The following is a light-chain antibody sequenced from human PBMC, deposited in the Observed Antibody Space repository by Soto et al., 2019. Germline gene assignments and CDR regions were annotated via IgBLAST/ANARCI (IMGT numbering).Light chain of an antibody. CDR3: QKYNSAPPL. V-gene: IGKV1-27*01. J-gene: IGKJ4*01. CDR1: QGIRNY. CDR2: AAS. Sequence: DIQMTQSPSSLSASVGDKVTITCRASQGIRNYLAWYQQKPGEVPKLLIYAASTLQSGVPSRFSGSGSGTDFTLTITRLQPEDVATYYCQKYNSAPPLFGGGTKVEIK.